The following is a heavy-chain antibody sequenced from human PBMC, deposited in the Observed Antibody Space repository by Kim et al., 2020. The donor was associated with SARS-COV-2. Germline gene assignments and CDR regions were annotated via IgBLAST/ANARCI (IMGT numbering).Heavy chain of an antibody. CDR3: VRDPVSTVGADRDY. V-gene: IGHV3-33*05. J-gene: IGHJ4*02. Sequence: GGSLRLSCAASGFIFSSYGMHWVRQAAGKGLEWVAVISNDGSKQYYGDSVKGRFTISRDSSKSTVYLQMNSLSADDTGVYYCVRDPVSTVGADRDYWGQG. D-gene: IGHD1-26*01. CDR2: ISNDGSKQ. CDR1: GFIFSSYG.